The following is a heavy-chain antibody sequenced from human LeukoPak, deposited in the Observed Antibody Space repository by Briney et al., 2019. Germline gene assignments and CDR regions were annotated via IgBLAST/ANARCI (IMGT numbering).Heavy chain of an antibody. D-gene: IGHD3-10*01. V-gene: IGHV1-69*13. CDR2: IIPIFGTA. CDR1: GGTFSSYA. Sequence: SVKVSCTASGGTFSSYAISWVRQAPGQGLEWMGGIIPIFGTANYAQKFQGRVTITADESTSTAYMELSSLRSEDTAVYYCARVRRGFGELLLFDYWGQGTLVTVSS. CDR3: ARVRRGFGELLLFDY. J-gene: IGHJ4*02.